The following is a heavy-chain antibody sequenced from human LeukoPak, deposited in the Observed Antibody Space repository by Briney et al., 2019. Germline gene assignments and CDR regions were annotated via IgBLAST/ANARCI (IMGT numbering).Heavy chain of an antibody. D-gene: IGHD2-15*01. CDR3: ASYCSGGSCFGEDAFDI. Sequence: GGSLRLSCAASGFTFSSYEMNWVRQAPGKGLEWVSYISSSGSTIYYADSVKGRFTISRDNAKNSLYLQMNSLRAEDTAVYYCASYCSGGSCFGEDAFDIWGQGTMVTVSS. CDR1: GFTFSSYE. CDR2: ISSSGSTI. V-gene: IGHV3-48*03. J-gene: IGHJ3*02.